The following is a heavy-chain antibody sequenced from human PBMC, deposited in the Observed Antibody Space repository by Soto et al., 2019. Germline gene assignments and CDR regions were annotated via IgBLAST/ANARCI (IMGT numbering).Heavy chain of an antibody. Sequence: ASVKVSCKASGYTFTSYYMHWVRQAPGQGLEWMGIINPSGGSTSYAQKFQGRVTMTRETSTSTVYMELSSLRSEDTAVYYCARDPYCSSTSCYIGVTGFDPWGKGTLVTVSS. CDR3: ARDPYCSSTSCYIGVTGFDP. J-gene: IGHJ5*02. V-gene: IGHV1-46*01. CDR1: GYTFTSYY. CDR2: INPSGGST. D-gene: IGHD2-2*02.